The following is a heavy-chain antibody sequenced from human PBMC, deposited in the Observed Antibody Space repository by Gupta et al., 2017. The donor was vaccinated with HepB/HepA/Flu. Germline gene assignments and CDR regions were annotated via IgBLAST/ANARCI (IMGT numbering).Heavy chain of an antibody. D-gene: IGHD6-13*01. CDR3: ARAVPAAGIPENGMDV. Sequence: GFTFSSYSMNWVRQAPGKGLEWVSSISSSSSYIYYADSVKGRFTISRDNAKNSLYLQMNSLRAEDTAVYYCARAVPAAGIPENGMDVWGQGTTVTVSS. CDR1: GFTFSSYS. J-gene: IGHJ6*02. CDR2: ISSSSSYI. V-gene: IGHV3-21*01.